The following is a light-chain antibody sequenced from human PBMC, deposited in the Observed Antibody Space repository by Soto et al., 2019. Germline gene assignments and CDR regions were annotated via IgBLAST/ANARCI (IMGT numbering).Light chain of an antibody. V-gene: IGLV3-21*02. Sequence: SYELTQAPSVSVAPGQTARITCGGTNIGNKRVHWYQQKPGQAPVLVVYDDGDRPSGIPERFSGSNSGTTATLTVSRVEAGHEADYYCQVWDSSSDHYVFGNGTKVTV. CDR1: NIGNKR. CDR2: DDG. CDR3: QVWDSSSDHYV. J-gene: IGLJ1*01.